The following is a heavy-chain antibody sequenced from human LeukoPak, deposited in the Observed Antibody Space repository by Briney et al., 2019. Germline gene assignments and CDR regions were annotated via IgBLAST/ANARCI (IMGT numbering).Heavy chain of an antibody. V-gene: IGHV4-4*02. Sequence: SGTLSLTCAVSGGSISSNNWWGWVRQPPGKGLEWIGYIYYSGGTSYNPSLKSRVTISVDTSKNQFSLKLSSVTAADTAVYYCARHRDGYSNQAFDYWGQGTLVTVSS. CDR1: GGSISSNNW. CDR2: IYYSGGT. J-gene: IGHJ4*02. CDR3: ARHRDGYSNQAFDY. D-gene: IGHD5-24*01.